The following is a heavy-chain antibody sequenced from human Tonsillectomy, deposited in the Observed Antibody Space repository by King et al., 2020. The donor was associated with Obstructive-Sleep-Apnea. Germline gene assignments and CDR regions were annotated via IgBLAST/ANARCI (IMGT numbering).Heavy chain of an antibody. J-gene: IGHJ4*02. CDR3: ATSTGIRSFGN. CDR1: GDTFSGYS. V-gene: IGHV1-69*15. D-gene: IGHD3-10*01. Sequence: QLVQSGAEVKKPGSSVKVSCEASGDTFSGYSLNWVRQAPGQGPEWMGRIIPKFGTPNYAQRFQGRLTITADVSTSTVFMELSSLRSDDTAVYYCATSTGIRSFGNLGQGTLVTVSS. CDR2: IIPKFGTP.